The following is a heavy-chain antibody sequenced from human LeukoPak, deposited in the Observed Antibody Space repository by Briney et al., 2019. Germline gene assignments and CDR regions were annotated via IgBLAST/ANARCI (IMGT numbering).Heavy chain of an antibody. CDR3: ARDTADYDSSGYSDY. D-gene: IGHD3-22*01. CDR1: GFNFSDYY. CDR2: ISSSGSTI. Sequence: GSLRLSCAASGFNFSDYYMSWIRQAPGKGLEWVSYISSSGSTIYYADSVKGRFTISRDNAKNSLYLQMNSLRAEDTAVYYCARDTADYDSSGYSDYWGQGTLVTVSS. V-gene: IGHV3-11*01. J-gene: IGHJ4*02.